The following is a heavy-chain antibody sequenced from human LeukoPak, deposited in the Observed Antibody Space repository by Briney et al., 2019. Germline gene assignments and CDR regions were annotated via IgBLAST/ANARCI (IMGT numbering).Heavy chain of an antibody. CDR1: GFTFSSYW. D-gene: IGHD2-15*01. CDR2: INSDGSST. CDR3: ARAGGGSRSGAFDI. Sequence: RGSLRLSCAASGFTFSSYWMHWVRQAPGKGLVWVSGINSDGSSTSYADSVKGRFTISRDNAKNTLYLQMNSLRAEDTAVYYCARAGGGSRSGAFDIWGQGTMVTVSS. J-gene: IGHJ3*02. V-gene: IGHV3-74*01.